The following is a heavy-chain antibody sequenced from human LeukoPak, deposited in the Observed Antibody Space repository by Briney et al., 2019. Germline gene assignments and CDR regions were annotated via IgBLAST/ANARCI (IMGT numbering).Heavy chain of an antibody. Sequence: GGSLRLSCAASGFTVSSMYMSWVRQAPGKGLEWVSVIYGGGSTFYADSVKGRFTISRDNSKNTLYLQMNSLRAEDTAVYYCAKLREWELPDLFDYWGQGTLVTVSS. CDR1: GFTVSSMY. J-gene: IGHJ4*02. CDR3: AKLREWELPDLFDY. D-gene: IGHD1-26*01. V-gene: IGHV3-53*01. CDR2: IYGGGST.